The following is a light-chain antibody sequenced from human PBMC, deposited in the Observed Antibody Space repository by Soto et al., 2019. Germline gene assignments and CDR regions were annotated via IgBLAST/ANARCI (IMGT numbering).Light chain of an antibody. CDR1: QSFSSNY. Sequence: IVLTQSPGTLSLSPGERATLSCRASQSFSSNYLAWYQQRPGQAPRILIYGATTRASGVPDRFSGSESGTDFTLTISRLEPEDSAVYYCQQYSSMWTFGQGTKLEIK. CDR2: GAT. CDR3: QQYSSMWT. V-gene: IGKV3-20*01. J-gene: IGKJ1*01.